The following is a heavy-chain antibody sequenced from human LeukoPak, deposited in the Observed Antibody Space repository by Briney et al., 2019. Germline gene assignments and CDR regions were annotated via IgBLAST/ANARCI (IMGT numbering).Heavy chain of an antibody. CDR1: GYTFNTFD. J-gene: IGHJ6*03. CDR3: ARGRRLRGVTSRPIYYYYYMDV. V-gene: IGHV1-8*03. Sequence: GASVKLSCKASGYTFNTFDINWVRQATGQGHEWMGWVNPYNDKTVYAPKFQGRVSISSNNSINTAYMEFSGLKSDDTAVYYCARGRRLRGVTSRPIYYYYYMDVWGGGTTVTVSS. CDR2: VNPYNDKT. D-gene: IGHD3-10*01.